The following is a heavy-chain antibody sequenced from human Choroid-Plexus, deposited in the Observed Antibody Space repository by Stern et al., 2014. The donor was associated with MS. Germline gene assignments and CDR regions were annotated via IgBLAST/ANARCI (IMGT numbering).Heavy chain of an antibody. CDR1: GFTLGSCA. V-gene: IGHV3-30*18. CDR2: VSYDGSNK. CDR3: AKDRQYLTYFFDH. D-gene: IGHD2/OR15-2a*01. Sequence: VQLLESGGGVVQPGRPLGLSCVASGFTLGSCAMHWVRQAPGKGLEWVAGVSYDGSNKYYADSVKGRFTISRDNSQNTLYMQMSSLRPEDTAVYYCAKDRQYLTYFFDHWGQGSLVTVS. J-gene: IGHJ5*02.